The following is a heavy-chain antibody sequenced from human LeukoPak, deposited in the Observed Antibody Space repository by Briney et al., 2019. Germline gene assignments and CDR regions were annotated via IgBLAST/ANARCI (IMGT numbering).Heavy chain of an antibody. D-gene: IGHD3-10*01. J-gene: IGHJ4*02. CDR1: GYTFTSYA. CDR3: ARLMVRGVIGPFDY. V-gene: IGHV1-3*01. Sequence: EASVKVSCKASGYTFTSYAMHWVRQAPGQRLEWMGWINAGNGNTKYSQKFQGRVTITRDTSASTAYMELSSLRSEDTAVYYCARLMVRGVIGPFDYWGQGTLVTVSS. CDR2: INAGNGNT.